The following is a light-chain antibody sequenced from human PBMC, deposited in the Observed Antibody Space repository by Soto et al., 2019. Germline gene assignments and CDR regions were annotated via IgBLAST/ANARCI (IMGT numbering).Light chain of an antibody. CDR2: AAT. V-gene: IGKV1-9*01. CDR1: QGISSN. Sequence: DLQLTQSPSFLSASVGDKATLTCRASQGISSNLAWYQQKPEKAPKLLIYAATTLQSGVPSRFSGSGSGTELTLTISSLQPEDFAIYYCQQLNSYPLTFGGGTKVEIK. J-gene: IGKJ4*01. CDR3: QQLNSYPLT.